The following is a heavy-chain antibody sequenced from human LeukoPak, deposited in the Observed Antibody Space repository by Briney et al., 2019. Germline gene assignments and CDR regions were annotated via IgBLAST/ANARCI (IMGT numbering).Heavy chain of an antibody. J-gene: IGHJ4*02. CDR1: GFTFDDYA. V-gene: IGHV3-9*01. Sequence: GGSLRLSCAASGFTFDDYAMHWVRQAPGKGLEWVSTIGWNSGSIGYADSVKGRFTISRDNAKNSLYLQMNSLRAEDTAVYYCARSYCSGGSCYSVHFDYWGQGTLVTVSS. CDR2: IGWNSGSI. D-gene: IGHD2-15*01. CDR3: ARSYCSGGSCYSVHFDY.